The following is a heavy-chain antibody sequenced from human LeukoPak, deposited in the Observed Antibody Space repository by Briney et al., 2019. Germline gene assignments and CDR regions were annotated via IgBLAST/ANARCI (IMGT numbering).Heavy chain of an antibody. CDR3: ARLTGTSSSWFDP. J-gene: IGHJ5*02. V-gene: IGHV5-51*01. CDR2: IYRGDSDT. D-gene: IGHD1-7*01. Sequence: GESLKISCKGSGYRFTSYRIGWVRKMPGKGLNWMGIIYRGDSDTRYSPSLQGQVTISADKSISTAYLQWSSLKASDTAMYYCARLTGTSSSWFDPWGQGTLVTVSS. CDR1: GYRFTSYR.